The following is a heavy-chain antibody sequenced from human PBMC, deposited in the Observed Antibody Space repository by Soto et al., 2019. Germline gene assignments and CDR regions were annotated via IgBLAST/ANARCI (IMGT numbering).Heavy chain of an antibody. Sequence: AGGSLRLSCVASGFTFSNYAMSGVRQAPGKGLEWVSVLSGSGSSTYYADSVKGRFTISRDNSKDTVFVQMNSLRVEDTAVYYCAKEMNFDFLAGYGMDVWGQGTTVTVPS. CDR2: LSGSGSST. J-gene: IGHJ6*02. V-gene: IGHV3-23*01. D-gene: IGHD3-3*01. CDR1: GFTFSNYA. CDR3: AKEMNFDFLAGYGMDV.